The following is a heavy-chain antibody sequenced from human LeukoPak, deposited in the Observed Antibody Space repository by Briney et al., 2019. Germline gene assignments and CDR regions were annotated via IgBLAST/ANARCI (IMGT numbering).Heavy chain of an antibody. Sequence: GGSLRPSCAASGFTFSSYEMNWVRQAPGKGLEWVSYISGSGSTIYYADSVKGRFTISRDNAKNSLYLQMNSLRAEDTAVYYCARDQSTVGGPGYFDHWGQGTLVTVSP. CDR3: ARDQSTVGGPGYFDH. V-gene: IGHV3-48*03. J-gene: IGHJ4*02. CDR2: ISGSGSTI. D-gene: IGHD4-11*01. CDR1: GFTFSSYE.